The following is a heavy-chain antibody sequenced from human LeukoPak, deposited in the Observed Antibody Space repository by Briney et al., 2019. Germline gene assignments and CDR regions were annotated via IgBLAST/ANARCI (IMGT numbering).Heavy chain of an antibody. CDR1: GYSISSGYY. CDR3: ARPFRDSSGWYGLDY. D-gene: IGHD6-19*01. V-gene: IGHV4-38-2*02. J-gene: IGHJ4*02. CDR2: IYHSGST. Sequence: SETLSLTCTVSGYSISSGYYWGWIRQPPGKGLEWIGSIYHSGSTYYNPSLKSRVTISVDTSKNQFSLKLSSVTAADTAVYYCARPFRDSSGWYGLDYWGQGTLVTVSS.